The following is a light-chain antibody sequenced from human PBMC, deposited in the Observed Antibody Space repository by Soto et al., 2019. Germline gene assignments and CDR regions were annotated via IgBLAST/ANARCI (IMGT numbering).Light chain of an antibody. CDR1: QGIRND. CDR3: LQNYNYPPT. Sequence: AIQMTQSPSSLSASVGDRVTITCRASQGIRNDLGWYQQKPGKAPKLLIYAASSLESGVPSRFSGSGSATDFTLTISSLQPEDFATYYCLQNYNYPPTFGQGTKVEIK. CDR2: AAS. J-gene: IGKJ1*01. V-gene: IGKV1-6*01.